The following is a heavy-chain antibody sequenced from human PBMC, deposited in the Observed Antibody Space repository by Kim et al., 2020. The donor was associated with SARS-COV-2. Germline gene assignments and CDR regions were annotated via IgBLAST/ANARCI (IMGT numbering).Heavy chain of an antibody. CDR2: ISYDGSNK. V-gene: IGHV3-30-3*01. CDR3: ARRGNWNYGGCFDY. CDR1: GFTFSSYA. Sequence: GGSLRLSCAASGFTFSSYAMHWVRQAPGKGLEWVAVISYDGSNKYYADSVKGRFTISRDNSKNTLYLQMNSLRAEDTAVYYCARRGNWNYGGCFDYCGQGTLVTVSS. J-gene: IGHJ4*02. D-gene: IGHD1-7*01.